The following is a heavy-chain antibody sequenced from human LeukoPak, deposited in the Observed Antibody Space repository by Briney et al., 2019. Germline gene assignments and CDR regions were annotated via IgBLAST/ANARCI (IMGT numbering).Heavy chain of an antibody. CDR3: ARRGYSYALYYFDY. D-gene: IGHD5-18*01. CDR2: INHSGST. Sequence: SETLSLTCAVYGGSFSGYYWSWIRQPPGKGLEWIGEINHSGSTNYNPSLKSRVTISVDTSKNQFSLKLSSVTAADTAVYYCARRGYSYALYYFDYWGQGTLVTVSS. J-gene: IGHJ4*02. CDR1: GGSFSGYY. V-gene: IGHV4-34*01.